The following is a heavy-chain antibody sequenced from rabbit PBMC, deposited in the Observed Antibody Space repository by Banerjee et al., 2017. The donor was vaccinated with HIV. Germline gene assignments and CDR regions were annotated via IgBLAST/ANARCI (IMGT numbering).Heavy chain of an antibody. J-gene: IGHJ4*01. CDR1: GFDLSSSYY. D-gene: IGHD4-1*01. Sequence: QSLEESGGDLVKPGASLTLTCKASGFDLSSSYYMCWVSQAPGKGLEWIGCIDAGSSGNTNYASWAKGRFTISKTSSTTVTLQMTSLTAADTATYFCARDLAGVIGWNFGLWGPGTLVTVS. CDR2: IDAGSSGNT. V-gene: IGHV1S40*01. CDR3: ARDLAGVIGWNFGL.